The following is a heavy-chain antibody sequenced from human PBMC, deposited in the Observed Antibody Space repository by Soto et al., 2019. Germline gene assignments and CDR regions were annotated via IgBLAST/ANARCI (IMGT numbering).Heavy chain of an antibody. D-gene: IGHD6-19*01. CDR1: GGSFSGYY. V-gene: IGHV4-34*01. CDR2: INHSGST. CDR3: ARGLGGYGGWYRVWGMDV. J-gene: IGHJ6*02. Sequence: QVQLQQWGAGLLKPSETLSLTCAVYGGSFSGYYWSWIRQPPGKGLEWIGEINHSGSTNYNPSLKSRVPISVDTSKNQFSLTLSSVTAADTAVYYCARGLGGYGGWYRVWGMDVWGQGTTVTVSS.